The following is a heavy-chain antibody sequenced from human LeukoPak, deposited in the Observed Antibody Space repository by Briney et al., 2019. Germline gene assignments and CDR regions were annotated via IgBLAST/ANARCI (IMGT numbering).Heavy chain of an antibody. Sequence: SETLSLTCAVYGGSFSGYYWSWIRQPPGKGLEWIGEINHSGSTNYNPSLKSRVTISVDTSKNQFSLKLSSVTAADTAVYYCARVGYSSSWDYTVFYYFDYWGQGTLVTVSS. CDR1: GGSFSGYY. D-gene: IGHD6-13*01. CDR3: ARVGYSSSWDYTVFYYFDY. V-gene: IGHV4-34*01. J-gene: IGHJ4*02. CDR2: INHSGST.